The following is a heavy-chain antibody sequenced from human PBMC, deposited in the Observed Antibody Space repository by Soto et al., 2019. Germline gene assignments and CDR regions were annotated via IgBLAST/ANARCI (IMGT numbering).Heavy chain of an antibody. D-gene: IGHD3-9*01. Sequence: QVQLVQSGAEVKKPGASVKVSCKASGYTFTSYGISWVRQAPGQGLEWMGWISAYNGNTNYAQKLQGRVTMTPDTSTSTAYMELRSLRSDDTAVYYCARDNYDILTGPLGMDVWGQGTTVTVSS. CDR3: ARDNYDILTGPLGMDV. CDR1: GYTFTSYG. J-gene: IGHJ6*02. CDR2: ISAYNGNT. V-gene: IGHV1-18*01.